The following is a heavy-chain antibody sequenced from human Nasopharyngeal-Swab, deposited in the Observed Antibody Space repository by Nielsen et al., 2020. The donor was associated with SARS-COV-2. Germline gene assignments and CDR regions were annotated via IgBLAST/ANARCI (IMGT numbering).Heavy chain of an antibody. Sequence: GGSLRLSCTASGFTFSNYAMSWVRQAPGKGLEWVSAISGSGGSTYYADSVQGRFTISRDNSKNTLYLQMNSLRAEDTAVYYCAKDLKPRFLEWLFLDYWCQGTLVIVSS. CDR3: AKDLKPRFLEWLFLDY. V-gene: IGHV3-23*01. J-gene: IGHJ4*02. CDR2: ISGSGGST. D-gene: IGHD3-3*01. CDR1: GFTFSNYA.